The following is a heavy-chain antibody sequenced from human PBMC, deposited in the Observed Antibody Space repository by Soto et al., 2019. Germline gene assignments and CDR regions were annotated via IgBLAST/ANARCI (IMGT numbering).Heavy chain of an antibody. V-gene: IGHV5-10-1*01. CDR1: GYSFTSYW. CDR2: IDPSDSYT. Sequence: GESLKISCKGSGYSFTSYWISWVRQMPGKGLEWMGRIDPSDSYTNYSPSFQGHVTISADKSISTAYLQWSSLKASDTAMYYCARQQWLGSYSYYYGMDVWGQGTTVTVSS. CDR3: ARQQWLGSYSYYYGMDV. J-gene: IGHJ6*02. D-gene: IGHD6-19*01.